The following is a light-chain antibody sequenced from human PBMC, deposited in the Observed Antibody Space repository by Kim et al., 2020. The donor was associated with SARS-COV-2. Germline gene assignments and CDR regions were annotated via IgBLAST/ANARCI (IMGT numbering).Light chain of an antibody. Sequence: GQKVTISCSGSNSNSGGNYVSWYQQLPGTAPKLLIYDNNKRPSRIPDRFFGSKSGTSATLVITGLQTEDEADYFCGTWDNSLIAVVFGGGTQLTVL. CDR1: NSNSGGNY. J-gene: IGLJ2*01. CDR3: GTWDNSLIAVV. CDR2: DNN. V-gene: IGLV1-51*01.